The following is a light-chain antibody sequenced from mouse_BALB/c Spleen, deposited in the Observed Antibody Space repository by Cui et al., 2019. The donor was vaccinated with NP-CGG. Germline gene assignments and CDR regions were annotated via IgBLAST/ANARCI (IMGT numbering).Light chain of an antibody. CDR1: TGAVTTSNY. J-gene: IGLJ1*01. CDR3: ALWYSNHWV. CDR2: GTN. Sequence: QPVLTPHSALPTSPGETVTLTCRSSTGAVTTSNYANWVQEKPDHLFTGLIGGTNNRAPGVPARFSGSLIGDKAALTITGAQTEDEAIYFCALWYSNHWVFGGGTKLTVL. V-gene: IGLV1*01.